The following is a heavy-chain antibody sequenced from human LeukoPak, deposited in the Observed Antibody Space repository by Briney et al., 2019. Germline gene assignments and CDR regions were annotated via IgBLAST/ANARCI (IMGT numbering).Heavy chain of an antibody. V-gene: IGHV1-18*01. CDR3: ASEKLRYFPY. Sequence: ASVKVSCKASGYTFTSYGISWVRQAPGQGLEWMGWISAYNGNTNYAQKLQGRVTMTRDTSTSTVYMELSSLRSEDTAVYYCASEKLRYFPYWGQGTLVTVSS. J-gene: IGHJ4*02. D-gene: IGHD3-9*01. CDR1: GYTFTSYG. CDR2: ISAYNGNT.